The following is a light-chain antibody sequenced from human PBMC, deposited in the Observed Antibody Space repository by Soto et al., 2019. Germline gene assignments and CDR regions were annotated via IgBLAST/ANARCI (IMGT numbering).Light chain of an antibody. V-gene: IGKV1-39*01. J-gene: IGKJ1*01. CDR1: QTMSIF. CDR2: GAS. CDR3: QRSYGSPPWA. Sequence: IHITHSPSSLSASVGDRATITCRASQTMSIFLNWYQQKPGKAHKLLIYGASTLQGGVPSRFSGSGSGTDFALTISRLQPEDFATYYCQRSYGSPPWAFGQGTKVDI.